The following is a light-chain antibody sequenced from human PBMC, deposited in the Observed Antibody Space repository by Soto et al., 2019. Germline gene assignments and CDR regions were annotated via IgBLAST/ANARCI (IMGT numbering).Light chain of an antibody. CDR3: QQSYSTHTIT. V-gene: IGKV1-39*01. Sequence: IRMTQSPSSLSASTGDRVTITWRASQSISSYLNWYQQKPGKAPKLLIYAASSLQSGVPSRFSGSGSGTDFTLTISSLKTEDFANYYCQQSYSTHTITFGQGTRLEIK. J-gene: IGKJ5*01. CDR2: AAS. CDR1: QSISSY.